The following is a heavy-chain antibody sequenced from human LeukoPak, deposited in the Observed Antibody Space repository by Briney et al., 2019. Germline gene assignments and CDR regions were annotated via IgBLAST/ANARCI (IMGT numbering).Heavy chain of an antibody. CDR2: ISGGAGIT. CDR3: ARGMGASTYYFDY. V-gene: IGHV3-23*01. Sequence: PGGSPRLSCAASGFTFNNYAVSWGRQAPGKGLGGGSIISGGAGITYYAESLKGGVTISRDNTQSTRCLRMNSLRAEDTAMYYCARGMGASTYYFDYWGQGTLVSVSP. CDR1: GFTFNNYA. D-gene: IGHD3-16*01. J-gene: IGHJ4*02.